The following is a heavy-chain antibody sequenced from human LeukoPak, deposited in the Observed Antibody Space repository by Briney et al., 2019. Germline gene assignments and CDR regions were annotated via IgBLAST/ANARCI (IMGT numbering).Heavy chain of an antibody. CDR3: ARLITMVRVVIITGSFDP. J-gene: IGHJ5*02. V-gene: IGHV1-69*13. CDR1: GGTFISYG. Sequence: ASVKVSCKASGGTFISYGISWVRQAPGQGLEWMGGIIPIFGTANYAQKFQGRVTITADESTSTAYMELSSLRSEDTAVYYCARLITMVRVVIITGSFDPWGQGTLVTVSS. D-gene: IGHD3-10*01. CDR2: IIPIFGTA.